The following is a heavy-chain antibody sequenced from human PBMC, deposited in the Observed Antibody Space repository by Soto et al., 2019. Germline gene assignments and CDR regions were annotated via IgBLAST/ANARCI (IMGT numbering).Heavy chain of an antibody. CDR3: AIVWFVELYEAHFDY. CDR2: ISAYNGNT. J-gene: IGHJ4*02. CDR1: GYTFTSYG. D-gene: IGHD3-10*01. V-gene: IGHV1-18*01. Sequence: QVQLVQSGAEVKKPGASVKVSCKASGYTFTSYGISWVRQAPGQGLEWMGWISAYNGNTNYAQKLQGRVTMTTDTSTSTAYMELRSLRSDDTAVYYCAIVWFVELYEAHFDYWGQGTLVTVSS.